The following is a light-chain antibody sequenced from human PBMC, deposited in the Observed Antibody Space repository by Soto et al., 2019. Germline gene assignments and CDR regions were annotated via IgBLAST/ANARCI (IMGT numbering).Light chain of an antibody. J-gene: IGKJ1*01. Sequence: DIQMTQSPSSLSASVGDRVTITCRASQGISRYLAWYQQKPGKVPKLLIYAASTLQSGVPSRFSGSGSGTDFTLTISSLQPEDVATYYCQTYYSAPQTFGQGTKVEIK. CDR3: QTYYSAPQT. V-gene: IGKV1-27*01. CDR1: QGISRY. CDR2: AAS.